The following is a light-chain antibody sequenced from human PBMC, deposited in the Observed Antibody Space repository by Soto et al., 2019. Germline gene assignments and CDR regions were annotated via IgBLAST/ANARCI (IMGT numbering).Light chain of an antibody. Sequence: QSVLTQPASVYGSPGHSITISCTGTSSDVGGYNYVSWYQQHPGKAPKLMIYDVSNRPSGVSNRFSGSKSGNTASLTISGLQAEDEDDYYCSSYTSSSTYVFGTGNKVTVL. J-gene: IGLJ1*01. V-gene: IGLV2-14*01. CDR3: SSYTSSSTYV. CDR2: DVS. CDR1: SSDVGGYNY.